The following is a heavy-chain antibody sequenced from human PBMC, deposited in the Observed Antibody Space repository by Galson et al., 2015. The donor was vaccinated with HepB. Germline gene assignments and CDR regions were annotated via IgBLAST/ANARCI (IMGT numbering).Heavy chain of an antibody. CDR3: ARDLTVASSWSYYYYYGMDV. D-gene: IGHD6-13*01. Sequence: SLRLSCAASGFTFSSYEMNWVRQAPGKGLEWISYISSSGSTIYYADSVKGRFTISRDNAKNSLYLQMNSLRAEDTAVYYCARDLTVASSWSYYYYYGMDVWGQGTTVTVSS. J-gene: IGHJ6*02. CDR2: ISSSGSTI. V-gene: IGHV3-48*03. CDR1: GFTFSSYE.